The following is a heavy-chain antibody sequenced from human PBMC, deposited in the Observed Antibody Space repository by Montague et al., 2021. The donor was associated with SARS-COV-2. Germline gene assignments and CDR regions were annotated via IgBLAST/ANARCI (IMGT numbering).Heavy chain of an antibody. V-gene: IGHV3-33*01. CDR3: ASQLGYCSGGSCKQVDY. Sequence: SLRLSCAASGFTFSSYGMHWVRQAPGKGLEWVAVIWYDGSNKYYADSVKGRFTISRDSSKNTLYLQMNSLRAEDTAVYYCASQLGYCSGGSCKQVDYWGQGTLVTVSS. J-gene: IGHJ4*02. D-gene: IGHD2-15*01. CDR1: GFTFSSYG. CDR2: IWYDGSNK.